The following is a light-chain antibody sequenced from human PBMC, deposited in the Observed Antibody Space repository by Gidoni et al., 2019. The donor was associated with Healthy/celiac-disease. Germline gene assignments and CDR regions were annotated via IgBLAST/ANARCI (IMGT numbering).Light chain of an antibody. Sequence: EIVLTQSPATLSLSPGERATLSCRVSQSVSSYLAWYQQKPGQAPRLLIYDASNRATGIPARFSGSGSGTDFTLTISSLEPEDFAVYYCQQRSNWPPGFTFGPGTKVDIK. CDR2: DAS. CDR1: QSVSSY. J-gene: IGKJ3*01. V-gene: IGKV3-11*01. CDR3: QQRSNWPPGFT.